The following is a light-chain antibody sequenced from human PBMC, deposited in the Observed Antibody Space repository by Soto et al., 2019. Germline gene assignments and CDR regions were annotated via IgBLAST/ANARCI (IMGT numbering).Light chain of an antibody. CDR3: LSADSSATWV. J-gene: IGLJ3*02. CDR2: KDS. Sequence: SYELTQPPSVSVSLGQMARITCSGEALPKKHAYWYQQKPGQFPVLVIYKDSERPSGIPERFSGSSSGTIVTLTISGVQAEDAADYYCLSADSSATWVFGGGTKLTVL. V-gene: IGLV3-16*01. CDR1: ALPKKH.